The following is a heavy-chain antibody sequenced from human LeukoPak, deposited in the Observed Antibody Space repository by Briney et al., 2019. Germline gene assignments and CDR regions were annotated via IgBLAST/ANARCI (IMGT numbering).Heavy chain of an antibody. V-gene: IGHV3-66*02. Sequence: PGGSLRLSCAASGFTVSSNYMSWVRQAPGKGLEWVSVIYSGGSTYYADSVKGRFTISRDISKNTLYPQMNSLRPEDTAVYYCASRIAAAVTLGAFDVWGQGTMVTVSS. CDR1: GFTVSSNY. CDR3: ASRIAAAVTLGAFDV. CDR2: IYSGGST. J-gene: IGHJ3*01. D-gene: IGHD6-13*01.